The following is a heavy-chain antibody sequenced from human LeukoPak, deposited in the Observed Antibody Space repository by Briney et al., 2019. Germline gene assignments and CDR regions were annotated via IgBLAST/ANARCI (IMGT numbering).Heavy chain of an antibody. V-gene: IGHV3-53*01. CDR1: GFTVCSNY. J-gene: IGHJ4*02. CDR2: IYSGGTT. CDR3: ARCVGYPRGCLY. Sequence: GGSLTLSCAPSGFTVCSNYMSWVRQAPGKGLEWDTVIYSGGTTYYADSGKGRFPISRDNSKNTRYLKMNSLRAEDTAVYYCARCVGYPRGCLYWGQGTLVTVSS. D-gene: IGHD3-16*02.